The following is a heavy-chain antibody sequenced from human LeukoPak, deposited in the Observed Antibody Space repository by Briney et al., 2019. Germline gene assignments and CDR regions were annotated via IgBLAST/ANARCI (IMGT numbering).Heavy chain of an antibody. V-gene: IGHV4-59*08. J-gene: IGHJ4*02. CDR3: ARQGVDTAMGFDY. Sequence: SETLSLTCTVSGGPISSYYWGWIRHPPGKGLEWIGYIYYSGSTNYNPSLKSRVTISVDTSKNQFSLKLSSVTAADTAVYYCARQGVDTAMGFDYWGQGTLVTVSS. CDR2: IYYSGST. D-gene: IGHD5-18*01. CDR1: GGPISSYY.